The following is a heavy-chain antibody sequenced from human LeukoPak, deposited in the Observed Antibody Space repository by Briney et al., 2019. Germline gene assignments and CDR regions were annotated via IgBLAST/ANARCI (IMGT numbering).Heavy chain of an antibody. J-gene: IGHJ4*02. CDR3: TRQMYSGTLDY. Sequence: SETLSLACTVSGGSISSYFWSWIRQPPGKALEWIGYIYYSGSTNYKPSLKSRGTISVDTSKNQFSLKLSSMTAADTAVYYCTRQMYSGTLDYWGPGTLVIVSS. CDR2: IYYSGST. D-gene: IGHD1-1*01. CDR1: GGSISSYF. V-gene: IGHV4-59*08.